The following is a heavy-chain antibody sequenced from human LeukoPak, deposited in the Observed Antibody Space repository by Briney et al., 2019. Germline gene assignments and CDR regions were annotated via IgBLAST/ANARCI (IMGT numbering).Heavy chain of an antibody. CDR3: ARGYCSGGSCYSYYYYNYVDV. Sequence: AETLSLTCSVSGDSITYFYWSWIRQAAGKGLEWIGRVSSSGSTDYNASLKSRVTMSVDTSKNQLSLKMISVTAADTAVYYCARGYCSGGSCYSYYYYNYVDVWGKGTTVTVSS. D-gene: IGHD2-15*01. CDR2: VSSSGST. J-gene: IGHJ6*03. CDR1: GDSITYFY. V-gene: IGHV4-4*07.